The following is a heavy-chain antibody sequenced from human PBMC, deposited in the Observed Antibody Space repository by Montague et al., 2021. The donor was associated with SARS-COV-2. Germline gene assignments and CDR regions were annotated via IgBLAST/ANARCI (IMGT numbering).Heavy chain of an antibody. CDR3: ARDRGGIYGGNSAWFDP. CDR1: GASISTGSDY. Sequence: SETLSLTCTVSGASISTGSDYWTWIRQRPGRGLGWIGNFYYSGGSTYNPSLKSRVTISADTSKNLFSLTLKSVTASDTAVYYCARDRGGIYGGNSAWFDPWGQGTLVTVSS. J-gene: IGHJ5*02. V-gene: IGHV4-61*03. D-gene: IGHD4-23*01. CDR2: FYYSGGS.